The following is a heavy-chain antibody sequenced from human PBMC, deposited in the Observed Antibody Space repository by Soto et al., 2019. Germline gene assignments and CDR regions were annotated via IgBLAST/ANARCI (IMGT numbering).Heavy chain of an antibody. CDR2: ISGGGDTT. CDR3: AKGRGGSGSLTPRVDF. Sequence: EVQLSESGGGLVQPGGSLRLSCAASGFTFNNYAMTWVRQAPGKGLEWVSAISGGGDTTSYADSVKGRFTVSRDGSKNTLYLQMSSLRAKDTALYYCAKGRGGSGSLTPRVDFWGQGTLVTVSS. CDR1: GFTFNNYA. J-gene: IGHJ4*02. V-gene: IGHV3-23*01. D-gene: IGHD3-10*01.